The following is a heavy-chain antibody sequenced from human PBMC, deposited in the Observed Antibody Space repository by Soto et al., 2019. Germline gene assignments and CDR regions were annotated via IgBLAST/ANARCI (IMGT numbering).Heavy chain of an antibody. CDR2: IIPILGIA. Sequence: GASVKVSCXASGGTFSSYTISWVRQAPGQGLEWMGRIIPILGIANYAQKFQGRVTITADKSTSTAYMELSSLRSEDTAVYYCASAGGVAAGTQADYWGQGTLVTVSS. CDR3: ASAGGVAAGTQADY. J-gene: IGHJ4*02. D-gene: IGHD6-13*01. V-gene: IGHV1-69*02. CDR1: GGTFSSYT.